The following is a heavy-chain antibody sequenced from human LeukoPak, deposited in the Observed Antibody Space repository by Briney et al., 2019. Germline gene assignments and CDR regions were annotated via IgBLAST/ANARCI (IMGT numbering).Heavy chain of an antibody. D-gene: IGHD7-27*01. CDR3: ARDRPNWGSGYDAFDI. CDR2: IIPILGIA. Sequence: ASVKVSCKASGGTFSSYTISWVRQAPGQGLEWMGRIIPILGIANYAQKFQGRVTITADESTSTAYMELSSLRSEDTAVYYCARDRPNWGSGYDAFDIWGQGTMVTVSS. V-gene: IGHV1-69*04. CDR1: GGTFSSYT. J-gene: IGHJ3*02.